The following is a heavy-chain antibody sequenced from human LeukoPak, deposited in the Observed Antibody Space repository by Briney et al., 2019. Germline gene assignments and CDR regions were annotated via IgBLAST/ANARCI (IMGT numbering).Heavy chain of an antibody. J-gene: IGHJ4*02. CDR3: ARDGNSGWSYYFDY. CDR2: ISSSSSYI. Sequence: PGGSLRLSCAASRFTFSSYSMNWVRQAPGKGLEWVSSISSSSSYIYYADSVKGRFTISRDNAKNSLYLQMNSLRAEDTAVYYCARDGNSGWSYYFDYWGQGTLVTVSS. V-gene: IGHV3-21*01. CDR1: RFTFSSYS. D-gene: IGHD6-19*01.